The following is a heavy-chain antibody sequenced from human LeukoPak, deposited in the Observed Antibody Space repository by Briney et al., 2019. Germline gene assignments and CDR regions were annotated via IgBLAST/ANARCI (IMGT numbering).Heavy chain of an antibody. J-gene: IGHJ4*02. CDR1: GYSISSGYY. D-gene: IGHD4-17*01. CDR2: IYYSGNT. Sequence: SETLSLTCTVSGYSISSGYYWGWIRQPPGKGLEWIGSIYYSGNTYYNASLKSQVSISIDTSTNQFSLRLTSVTAADTAVYYCARGYGLFDYWGQGTLVTVSS. V-gene: IGHV4-38-2*02. CDR3: ARGYGLFDY.